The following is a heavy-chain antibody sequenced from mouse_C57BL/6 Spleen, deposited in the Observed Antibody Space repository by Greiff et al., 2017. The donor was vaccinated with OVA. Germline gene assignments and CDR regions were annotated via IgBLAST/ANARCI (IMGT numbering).Heavy chain of an antibody. CDR2: IYPGDGDT. V-gene: IGHV1-80*01. J-gene: IGHJ4*01. CDR1: GYAFSSYW. D-gene: IGHD2-3*01. CDR3: ARAGDGYYEAMDY. Sequence: QVQLQQSGAELVKPGASVKISCKASGYAFSSYWMNWVKQRPGKGLEWIGQIYPGDGDTNYNGKFKGKATLTADKSSSTAYMQLSSLTSEDSAVYFCARAGDGYYEAMDYWGQGTSVTVSS.